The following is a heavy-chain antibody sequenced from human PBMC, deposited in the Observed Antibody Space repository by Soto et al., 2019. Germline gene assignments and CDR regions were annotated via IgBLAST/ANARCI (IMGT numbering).Heavy chain of an antibody. CDR2: IKQDGSEK. D-gene: IGHD3-3*01. V-gene: IGHV3-7*01. Sequence: GGSLRLSCAASGFTFSSYWMNWVRQAPGRGLEWVANIKQDGSEKYYVDSVKGRFTISRDNAKNSLYLQMNSLRAEDTAVYYCARDHYDFWSGYYSYYYGMDVWGQGTTVTVSS. CDR1: GFTFSSYW. CDR3: ARDHYDFWSGYYSYYYGMDV. J-gene: IGHJ6*02.